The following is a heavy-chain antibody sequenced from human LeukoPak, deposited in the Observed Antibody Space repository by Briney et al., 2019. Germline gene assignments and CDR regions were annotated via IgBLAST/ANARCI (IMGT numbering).Heavy chain of an antibody. J-gene: IGHJ3*02. V-gene: IGHV3-48*03. CDR3: ARQGITMIVVVSGYGAFDI. CDR1: GFTFSSYE. Sequence: GGSLRLSCAASGFTFSSYEMNWVRQAPGKGLEWVSYISSSGSTIYYAGSVKGRFTISRDNAKNSLYLQMNSLRAEDTAVYYCARQGITMIVVVSGYGAFDIWGQGTMVTVSS. CDR2: ISSSGSTI. D-gene: IGHD3-22*01.